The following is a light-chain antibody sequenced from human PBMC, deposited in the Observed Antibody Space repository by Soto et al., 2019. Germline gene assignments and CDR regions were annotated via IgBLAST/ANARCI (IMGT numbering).Light chain of an antibody. CDR3: QHYAHNSPIT. CDR1: QSVSSSY. J-gene: IGKJ5*01. CDR2: GAS. Sequence: EIVLTQSPGTLSLSPGERATLSCRASQSVSSSYLAWYQQKPGQAPRLLISGASSRATGIPDRFSGSGSGTDFTLTISRLEPEDFALCYCQHYAHNSPITFGQGTRLEIK. V-gene: IGKV3-20*01.